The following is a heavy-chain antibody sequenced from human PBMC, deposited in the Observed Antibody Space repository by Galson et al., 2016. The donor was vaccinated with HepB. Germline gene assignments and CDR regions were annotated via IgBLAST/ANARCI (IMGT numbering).Heavy chain of an antibody. J-gene: IGHJ4*02. Sequence: SLRLSCAASGFTLSSFSMNWVRQAPGEGLEWVSSITSRSSHIFYADSVKGRFTVSRDNVKNSLSLQMTSLRADDTAVYFCAKSARTGGIDYWGQGTLVTVSS. CDR2: ITSRSSHI. CDR3: AKSARTGGIDY. V-gene: IGHV3-21*01. D-gene: IGHD2-8*02. CDR1: GFTLSSFS.